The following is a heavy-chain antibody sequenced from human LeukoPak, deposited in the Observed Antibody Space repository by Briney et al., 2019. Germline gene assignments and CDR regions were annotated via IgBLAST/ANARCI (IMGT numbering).Heavy chain of an antibody. V-gene: IGHV4-59*01. CDR1: GGSISSYY. J-gene: IGHJ4*02. Sequence: PSETLSLTCTVSGGSISSYYWSWIRQPPGKGLEWIGYIYYSGSTNYNPSLKSRVTISVDTSKNQFSLKLSSVTAADTAVYYCARGRSVWFGELSRGGLVDYWGQGTLVTVSS. CDR3: ARGRSVWFGELSRGGLVDY. CDR2: IYYSGST. D-gene: IGHD3-10*01.